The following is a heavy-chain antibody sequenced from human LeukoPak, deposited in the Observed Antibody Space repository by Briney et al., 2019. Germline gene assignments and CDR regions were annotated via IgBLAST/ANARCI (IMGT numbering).Heavy chain of an antibody. J-gene: IGHJ4*02. Sequence: GGSLRLSCAASGFNFRSYSMNWVRQAPGKGLEWISYISSSGTPIYYADSVKGRFTISRDNAKNSLYLQMKSLRAEDTAVYYCARDHGSYSYWGQGTLVTVSS. D-gene: IGHD1-26*01. CDR1: GFNFRSYS. CDR2: ISSSGTPI. V-gene: IGHV3-48*04. CDR3: ARDHGSYSY.